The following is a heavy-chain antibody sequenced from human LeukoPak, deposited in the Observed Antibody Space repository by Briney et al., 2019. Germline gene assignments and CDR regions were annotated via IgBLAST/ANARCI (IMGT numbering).Heavy chain of an antibody. CDR3: ASRTAAGLYYFDY. V-gene: IGHV4-34*01. D-gene: IGHD6-13*01. Sequence: PSETLSLTCAVYGGSFSGYYWSWIRQPPGKGLEGIGEINHSGSTNYNPSLKSRVTISVDTSKNQFSLKLSSVTAADTAVYYCASRTAAGLYYFDYWGQGTLVTVSS. J-gene: IGHJ4*02. CDR2: INHSGST. CDR1: GGSFSGYY.